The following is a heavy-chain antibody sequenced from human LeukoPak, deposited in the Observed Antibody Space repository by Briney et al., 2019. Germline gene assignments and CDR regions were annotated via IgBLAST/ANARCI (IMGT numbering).Heavy chain of an antibody. CDR3: ARGPPEARYYAL. Sequence: SETLSLTCAVYGGSFSGYYWSWIRQPPGKGLEWIGEINHRGSTNYNPPLKSRVTISVDTSKNQFSLTLSSVTAADTAVYYCARGPPEARYYALWGQGTLVTVSS. CDR1: GGSFSGYY. V-gene: IGHV4-34*01. J-gene: IGHJ4*02. D-gene: IGHD3-10*01. CDR2: INHRGST.